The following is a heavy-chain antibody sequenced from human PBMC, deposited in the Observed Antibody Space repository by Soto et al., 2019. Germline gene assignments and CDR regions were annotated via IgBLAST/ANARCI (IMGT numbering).Heavy chain of an antibody. D-gene: IGHD2-2*01. J-gene: IGHJ4*02. CDR2: ISHSGGNT. Sequence: GGSLRLSCAASGFTFSSYGMSWVRQAPGKGLEWVSAISHSGGNTYYADSVKGRFTISRDNSKNTLYLQMNSLRAEDTAVYYCATFIFCSSTTCYGREGGYWGQGTLVTVSS. CDR1: GFTFSSYG. CDR3: ATFIFCSSTTCYGREGGY. V-gene: IGHV3-23*01.